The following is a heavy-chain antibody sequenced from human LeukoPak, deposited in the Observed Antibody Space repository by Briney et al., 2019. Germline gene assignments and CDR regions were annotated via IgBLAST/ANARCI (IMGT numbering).Heavy chain of an antibody. CDR3: ARGRVVWFGAGWYYDL. V-gene: IGHV1-8*01. Sequence: ASVKVSCKASGYTFTNYDFNWVRQATGQGLEWLGWVSTTSGKTEYAPKFQGRVTITRDASLSTVYLDLNSLTSEDTAVYYCARGRVVWFGAGWYYDLWGPGTLVTVSS. CDR1: GYTFTNYD. CDR2: VSTTSGKT. J-gene: IGHJ2*01. D-gene: IGHD3-10*01.